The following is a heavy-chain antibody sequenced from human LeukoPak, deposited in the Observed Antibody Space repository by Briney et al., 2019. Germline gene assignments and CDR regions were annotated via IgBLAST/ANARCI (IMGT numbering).Heavy chain of an antibody. Sequence: PGGSLRLSRAASGFTLSNYAMNWVREAPGKGLEWGSVIHSGSSTYYAGSVKGRFTISRDNSKNTLYLQMNSLRAEDTAVYYCAREIGRRAVTTFTVYYGMDVWGQGTTVTVSS. CDR3: AREIGRRAVTTFTVYYGMDV. J-gene: IGHJ6*02. D-gene: IGHD4-17*01. CDR1: GFTLSNYA. V-gene: IGHV3-53*01. CDR2: IHSGSST.